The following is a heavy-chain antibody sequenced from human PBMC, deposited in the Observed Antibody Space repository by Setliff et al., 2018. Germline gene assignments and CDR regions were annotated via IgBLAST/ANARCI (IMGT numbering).Heavy chain of an antibody. CDR1: GFRFSDLY. Sequence: GSLRLSCAASGFRFSDLYMSWVRQVPGKGLEWLSKISGGGTTIFYADSVRGRLTISRDNAKNSLYMQLTSLRAEDTAVYYCARDGVYYAMDVWGQGTSVTVSS. V-gene: IGHV3-11*04. J-gene: IGHJ6*02. CDR3: ARDGVYYAMDV. CDR2: ISGGGTTI.